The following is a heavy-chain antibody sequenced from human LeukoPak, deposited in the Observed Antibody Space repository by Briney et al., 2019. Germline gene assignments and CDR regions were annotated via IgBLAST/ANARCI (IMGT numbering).Heavy chain of an antibody. Sequence: GGSLRLSCAVSGFTFSSYGMSWVRQAPGKGLEWVSAISGSGYSAYYADSVKGRFTISRDNSKNTLFLQMNSLRAEDTAVYYCAKDALWAVPYYFDYWGQGTLVTVSS. CDR3: AKDALWAVPYYFDY. J-gene: IGHJ4*02. V-gene: IGHV3-23*01. D-gene: IGHD3-16*01. CDR1: GFTFSSYG. CDR2: ISGSGYSA.